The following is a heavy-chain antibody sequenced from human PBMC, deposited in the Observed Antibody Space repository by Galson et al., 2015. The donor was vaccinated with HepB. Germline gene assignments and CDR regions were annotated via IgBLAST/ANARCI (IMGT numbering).Heavy chain of an antibody. J-gene: IGHJ4*02. CDR3: ARGIIGAFDY. CDR2: IKVDGSEK. D-gene: IGHD1-26*01. V-gene: IGHV3-7*01. CDR1: GFSFSNYW. Sequence: SLRLSCAASGFSFSNYWMSWVRQAPGKGLEWVANIKVDGSEKYYVDSVRGRFTISRDNAKNSLYLQVNSLRAEDTAVYYCARGIIGAFDYWGQGTLVTVSS.